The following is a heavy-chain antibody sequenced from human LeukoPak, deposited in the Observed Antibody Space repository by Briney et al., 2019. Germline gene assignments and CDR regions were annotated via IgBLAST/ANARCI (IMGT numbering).Heavy chain of an antibody. CDR3: ARVTRYYYGMDV. V-gene: IGHV1-8*01. Sequence: GASVKVSCKASGYSFASYDINWVRQATGRGLEWMGWMNPNSGNTGYAQKFQGRVTMTRNTSINTAYMELTSLTSEDTAVYYCARVTRYYYGMDVWGQGTTVTVSS. D-gene: IGHD1-14*01. CDR2: MNPNSGNT. J-gene: IGHJ6*02. CDR1: GYSFASYD.